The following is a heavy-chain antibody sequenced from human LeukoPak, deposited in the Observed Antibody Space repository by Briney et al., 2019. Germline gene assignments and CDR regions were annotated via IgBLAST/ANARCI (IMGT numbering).Heavy chain of an antibody. CDR2: INPNNGGT. CDR3: ARDQSYYDSSGYYWAY. D-gene: IGHD3-22*01. CDR1: GYTFTAYY. Sequence: ASVKVSCKASGYTFTAYYIHWVRQAPGRGLEWMGWINPNNGGTKYAQNFQGRVTMTRDTSISTAYMELSRLRSDDTAVYYCARDQSYYDSSGYYWAYWGQGTLVTASS. V-gene: IGHV1-2*02. J-gene: IGHJ4*02.